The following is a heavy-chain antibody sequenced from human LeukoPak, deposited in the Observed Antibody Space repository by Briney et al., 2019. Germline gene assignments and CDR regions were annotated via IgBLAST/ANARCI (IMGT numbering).Heavy chain of an antibody. CDR3: ARILTSIHRAHYYGMDV. V-gene: IGHV4-59*02. CDR1: DGSVSGYY. Sequence: SETLSLTCTVSDGSVSGYYWTWIRQPAGRGLEWIGYIYYIGNTNYNPSLKSRLTMSVDTSKNPFSLKLSSVTAADTAVYSCARILTSIHRAHYYGMDVWGQGTTVTVSS. J-gene: IGHJ6*02. D-gene: IGHD2/OR15-2a*01. CDR2: IYYIGNT.